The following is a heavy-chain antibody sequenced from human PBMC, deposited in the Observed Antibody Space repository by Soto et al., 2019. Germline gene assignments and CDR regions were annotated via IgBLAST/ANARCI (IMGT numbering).Heavy chain of an antibody. CDR3: ARSRRGPDYYSGMDV. D-gene: IGHD6-25*01. Sequence: QVQLVESGGGVVQPGRSLRLSCAASGFTFSSYAMHWVRQAPGKGLEWVAVISYDGSNKYYADSAMGRFTISRDNSKNTSYPQLNSRRAEDTAVYDCARSRRGPDYYSGMDVWGQGTTVTVSS. CDR1: GFTFSSYA. CDR2: ISYDGSNK. J-gene: IGHJ6*02. V-gene: IGHV3-30-3*01.